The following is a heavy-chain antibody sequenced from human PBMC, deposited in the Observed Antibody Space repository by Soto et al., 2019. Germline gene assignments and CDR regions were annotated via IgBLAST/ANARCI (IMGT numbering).Heavy chain of an antibody. CDR1: GGTFSSYT. J-gene: IGHJ4*02. CDR2: IIPILGIA. CDR3: ARDEMSIRAYRH. Sequence: SVKVSCKASGGTFSSYTISWVRQAPGQGLEWMGRIIPILGIANYAQKFQGRVTITADKSTSTAYMELSSLRSEDTAVYYCARDEMSIRAYRHWGQGTLVTVSS. D-gene: IGHD2-2*02. V-gene: IGHV1-69*04.